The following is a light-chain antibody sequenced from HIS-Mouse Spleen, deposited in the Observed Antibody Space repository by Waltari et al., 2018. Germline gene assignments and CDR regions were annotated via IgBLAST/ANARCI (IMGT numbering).Light chain of an antibody. CDR3: CSYAGSSTFGV. J-gene: IGLJ3*02. CDR1: SSDVGSYNL. Sequence: GQSITISCTGTSSDVGSYNLVSWYQQHPGKAPKLMIYEGSKRPSGVSNRFSGSKSGNTASLTISGLQAEDEADYYCCSYAGSSTFGVFGGGTKLTVL. V-gene: IGLV2-23*03. CDR2: EGS.